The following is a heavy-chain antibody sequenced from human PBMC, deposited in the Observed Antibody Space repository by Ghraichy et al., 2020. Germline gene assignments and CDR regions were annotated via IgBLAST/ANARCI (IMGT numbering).Heavy chain of an antibody. J-gene: IGHJ4*02. Sequence: SETLSLTCTVSGDSISNYYWSWIRQPPGKGLEWIGYIYYSGSTNYNPSLKSRVTISVDTSKKPFSLKVNSVTAADTAVDYCAREGVGGNFDYWGQGTLVTVSS. D-gene: IGHD3-10*01. CDR2: IYYSGST. CDR1: GDSISNYY. V-gene: IGHV4-59*01. CDR3: AREGVGGNFDY.